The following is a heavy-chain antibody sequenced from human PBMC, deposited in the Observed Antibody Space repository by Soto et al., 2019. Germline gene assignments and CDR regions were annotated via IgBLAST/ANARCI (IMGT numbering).Heavy chain of an antibody. Sequence: QVQLQESDPGLVKPSQTLSLTCTVSGGSISSGGYYWSWIRQHPGKGLEWIGYIYYSGSTYYNPSLKSRVTISVDTSKNQFSLKLSSVTTADTAVYYCATHKNFWSGYYSDYWGQGTLVTVSS. CDR1: GGSISSGGYY. D-gene: IGHD3-3*01. CDR3: ATHKNFWSGYYSDY. CDR2: IYYSGST. J-gene: IGHJ4*02. V-gene: IGHV4-31*03.